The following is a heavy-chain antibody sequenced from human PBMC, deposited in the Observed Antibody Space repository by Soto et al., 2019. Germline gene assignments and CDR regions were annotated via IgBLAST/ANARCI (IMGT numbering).Heavy chain of an antibody. Sequence: EVQLLESGGGLQRGGGSLRLSCAASGFTFSSYAMNWVRQAPGKGLEWVAVIHGSGGNTYYADSVKGRFTISRDNSENTVYLQMISLRAGDTAVYYCARGKDRDTVTTFDYWGQGTLVTVSS. CDR3: ARGKDRDTVTTFDY. CDR2: IHGSGGNT. V-gene: IGHV3-23*01. D-gene: IGHD4-17*01. CDR1: GFTFSSYA. J-gene: IGHJ4*02.